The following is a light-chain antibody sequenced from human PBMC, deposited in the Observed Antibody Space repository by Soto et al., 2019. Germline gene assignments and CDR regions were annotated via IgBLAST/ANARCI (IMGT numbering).Light chain of an antibody. CDR2: DVS. J-gene: IGLJ2*01. Sequence: QSALTQPASVSGSPGQSITISCTGTSSDVGGYDYVSWYQQHPGKVPKLMIYDVSNRPSGVSNRFSGSKSGNTASQTISGLQAEDEADYYCSSYASSSTLVFGGGTKVTVL. CDR1: SSDVGGYDY. CDR3: SSYASSSTLV. V-gene: IGLV2-14*01.